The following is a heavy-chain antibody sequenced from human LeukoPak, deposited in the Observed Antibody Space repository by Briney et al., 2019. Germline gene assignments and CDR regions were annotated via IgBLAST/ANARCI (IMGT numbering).Heavy chain of an antibody. CDR2: MNPNCGNT. J-gene: IGHJ3*02. Sequence: ASVKVSCKASGYTFSSYDINWVRQAPGQGLEWMGWMNPNCGNTVYAQKFQGRVTMTRNTSISTAYMELSSLRSEDTAVYYCARASGFGWGIAFDIWGQGTMVTVSS. CDR3: ARASGFGWGIAFDI. D-gene: IGHD6-13*01. CDR1: GYTFSSYD. V-gene: IGHV1-8*01.